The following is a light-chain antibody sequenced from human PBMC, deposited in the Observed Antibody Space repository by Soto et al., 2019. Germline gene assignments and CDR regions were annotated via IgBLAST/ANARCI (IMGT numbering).Light chain of an antibody. Sequence: QSALTQPASVSGSPGQSITISCTGTSSDVGGYKYVSWYQQHPDKAPKLIIFEVSNRPSGISSRFSGSKSGNTASLTISGLQAVDEADYYCASYTSSSTSVIFGRGTKVTVL. V-gene: IGLV2-14*01. CDR3: ASYTSSSTSVI. CDR1: SSDVGGYKY. CDR2: EVS. J-gene: IGLJ2*01.